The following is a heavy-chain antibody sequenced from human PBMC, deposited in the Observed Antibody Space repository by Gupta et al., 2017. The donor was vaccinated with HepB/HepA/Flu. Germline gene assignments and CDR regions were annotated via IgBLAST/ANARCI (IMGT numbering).Heavy chain of an antibody. V-gene: IGHV3-13*01. J-gene: IGHJ6*02. CDR3: ARAGYSYGSDYYGLDV. CDR2: IGSAGDT. Sequence: EVQLVESGGDLVQTGGSLRLSCAASGFVFRSYAMHWVRQGTGRGLEWVSSIGSAGDTYYPDSAKCRFTISRDNAKNSLHLQINNLKAGDTAVYFCARAGYSYGSDYYGLDVWGQGTTVTVSS. CDR1: GFVFRSYA. D-gene: IGHD5-18*01.